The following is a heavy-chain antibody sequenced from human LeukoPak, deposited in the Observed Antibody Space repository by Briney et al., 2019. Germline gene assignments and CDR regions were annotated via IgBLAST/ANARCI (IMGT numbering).Heavy chain of an antibody. CDR2: INPSDDTT. J-gene: IGHJ1*01. Sequence: ASVKVSFKASGYTFTSNHMHWVRQAPGQGLEWMGIINPSDDTTTYAQKFRGRVTMTRDTSTSTVYMDLSSLRSEDTAVYYCARDGGSYGDCPHWGQGTLVTVSS. CDR3: ARDGGSYGDCPH. V-gene: IGHV1-46*01. D-gene: IGHD4-17*01. CDR1: GYTFTSNH.